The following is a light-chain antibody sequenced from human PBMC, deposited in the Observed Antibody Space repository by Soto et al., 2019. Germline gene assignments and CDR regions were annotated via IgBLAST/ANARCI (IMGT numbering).Light chain of an antibody. CDR1: SSDVGGYNY. Sequence: QSVVTQPRSVSGAPGQSVTISCTGTSSDVGGYNYVSWYQQHPGKAPKLMIYDVSKRPSGVPDRFSGSKSGNTASLTISGLQAEDEADYYCCSYAGSYSLFGGGTKVTV. CDR2: DVS. CDR3: CSYAGSYSL. J-gene: IGLJ2*01. V-gene: IGLV2-11*01.